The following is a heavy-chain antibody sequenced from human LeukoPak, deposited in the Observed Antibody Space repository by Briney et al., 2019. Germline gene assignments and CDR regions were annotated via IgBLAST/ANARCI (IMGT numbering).Heavy chain of an antibody. CDR3: ARKSGYDRLDAFDI. J-gene: IGHJ3*02. Sequence: SETLSLTCTVSGGSISSYYWSWIRQPPGKGLEWIGYIYYSGSTNYNPSLKSRVTISVDTSKNQFSLKLSSVTAADTAVYYCARKSGYDRLDAFDIWGQGTMVTVSS. D-gene: IGHD5-12*01. V-gene: IGHV4-59*08. CDR2: IYYSGST. CDR1: GGSISSYY.